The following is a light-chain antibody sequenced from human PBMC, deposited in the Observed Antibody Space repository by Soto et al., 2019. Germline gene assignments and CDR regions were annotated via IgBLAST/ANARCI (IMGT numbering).Light chain of an antibody. V-gene: IGLV3-1*01. Sequence: SSELTQPPSVSVSPGQTASITCSGDKLGEKYASWYQQKPGQSPVLVIYQDTARPSGIPERFSGSNSGNTATLTISGTQAMDEADYYCQTWESSTVVFGGGTKVTVL. CDR1: KLGEKY. CDR3: QTWESSTVV. J-gene: IGLJ2*01. CDR2: QDT.